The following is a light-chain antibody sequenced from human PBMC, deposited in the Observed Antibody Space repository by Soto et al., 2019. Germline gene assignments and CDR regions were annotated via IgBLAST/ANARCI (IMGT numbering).Light chain of an antibody. V-gene: IGKV3-20*01. J-gene: IGKJ1*01. CDR3: QQFFYFPT. CDR2: GAS. CDR1: QRVSSSY. Sequence: EIVLTQSPGTLSLSPGERATLSCRASQRVSSSYLAWYQQKPGQAPRLLIQGASSRATGIPDRFSGSGSGTDFTLTINSLQAEDVATYYCQQFFYFPTFGQGTKV.